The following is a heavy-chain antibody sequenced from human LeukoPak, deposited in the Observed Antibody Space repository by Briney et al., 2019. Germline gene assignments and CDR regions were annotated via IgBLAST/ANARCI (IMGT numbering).Heavy chain of an antibody. D-gene: IGHD3-22*01. CDR1: GGTFSSYA. Sequence: ASVKVSCKASGGTFSSYAISRVRQGPGQGLEWMGGIIPIFGTANYAQKFQGRVTITADKSTSTAYMELSSLRSEDTAVYYCARDKYYYDSSGYSPFDPWGQGTLVTVSS. V-gene: IGHV1-69*06. CDR3: ARDKYYYDSSGYSPFDP. J-gene: IGHJ5*02. CDR2: IIPIFGTA.